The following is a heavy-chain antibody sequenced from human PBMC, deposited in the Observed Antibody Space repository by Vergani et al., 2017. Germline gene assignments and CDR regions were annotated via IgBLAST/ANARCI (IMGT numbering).Heavy chain of an antibody. V-gene: IGHV4-31*03. CDR1: GGSISSGGYY. CDR3: ARDQPTVVAFDI. J-gene: IGHJ3*02. CDR2: IYYSGST. Sequence: QVQLQQWGAGLLKPSETLSLTCTVSGGSISSGGYYWSWIRQHPGKGLEWIGYIYYSGSTYYNPSLKSRVTISVDTSKNQFSLKLSSVTAADTAVYYCARDQPTVVAFDIWGQGTMVTVSS. D-gene: IGHD4-23*01.